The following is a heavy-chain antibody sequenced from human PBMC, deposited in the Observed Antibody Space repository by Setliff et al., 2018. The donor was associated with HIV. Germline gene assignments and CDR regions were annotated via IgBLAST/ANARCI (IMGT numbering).Heavy chain of an antibody. D-gene: IGHD4-17*01. CDR3: ARALYGDYGGDVNWLDP. Sequence: ASVKVSCKASGYSFMNYAMNWVRQAPGQGLEWMGWINTNSGSPTYAQALTGRFVFSVDTSVTTAYLEISSLKADDTAIYYCARALYGDYGGDVNWLDPWGQGTLVTVSS. CDR2: INTNSGSP. V-gene: IGHV7-4-1*02. J-gene: IGHJ5*02. CDR1: GYSFMNYA.